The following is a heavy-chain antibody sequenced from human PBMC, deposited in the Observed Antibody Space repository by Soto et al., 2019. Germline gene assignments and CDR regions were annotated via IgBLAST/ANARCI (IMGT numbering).Heavy chain of an antibody. CDR1: GYTFTSYG. D-gene: IGHD3-3*01. CDR2: ISAYNGNT. CDR3: ARDGANDFWSGYLYYYMDV. J-gene: IGHJ6*03. Sequence: QVQLVQSGAEVKKPGASVKVSCKASGYTFTSYGISWVRQAPGQGLEWMGWISAYNGNTNYAQKLQGRVTMTTDTSTSTAYMELRSRRADDTVVYYCARDGANDFWSGYLYYYMDVCVNGTTVTVSS. V-gene: IGHV1-18*01.